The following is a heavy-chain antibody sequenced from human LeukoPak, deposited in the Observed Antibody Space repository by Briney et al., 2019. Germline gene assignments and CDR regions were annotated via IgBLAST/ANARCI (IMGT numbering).Heavy chain of an antibody. CDR1: GFTFSSYA. J-gene: IGHJ4*02. CDR3: AKARRLFYYGSGSYPGYFDY. CDR2: ISGSGGST. D-gene: IGHD3-10*01. Sequence: GGSLRLSCAASGFTFSSYAMSWVRQAPGKGLEWVSAISGSGGSTYYADSVKGRFTISRDNSKNTLYLQMNSLRAEDTAVYYCAKARRLFYYGSGSYPGYFDYWGQGTLVTVSS. V-gene: IGHV3-23*01.